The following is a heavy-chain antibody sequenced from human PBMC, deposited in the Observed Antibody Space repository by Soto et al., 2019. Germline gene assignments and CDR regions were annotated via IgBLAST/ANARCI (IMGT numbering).Heavy chain of an antibody. Sequence: QVRLQESGTGLVKPSQTLSLTCTVSGGSSSSSAYYWSWIRQHPGKGLEWIGYVSHSGSTYYNPSLQSRVIISVDTSKNQFSLSVDSVPAAATAVYYCAREYAYRSYCFDCSGQGALVTVSS. D-gene: IGHD3-16*02. J-gene: IGHJ4*02. CDR3: AREYAYRSYCFDC. V-gene: IGHV4-31*03. CDR1: GGSSSSSAYY. CDR2: VSHSGST.